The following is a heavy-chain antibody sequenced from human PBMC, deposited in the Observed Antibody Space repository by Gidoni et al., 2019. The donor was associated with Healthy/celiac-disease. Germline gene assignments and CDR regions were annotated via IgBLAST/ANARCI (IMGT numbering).Heavy chain of an antibody. CDR2: ISYDGSNK. D-gene: IGHD6-19*01. V-gene: IGHV3-30-3*01. J-gene: IGHJ4*02. CDR3: ARAGIAVASFDY. Sequence: QVQLVASGGGVVQPGRSLSLSCAASGFTFSSYAMHWVRQAPGKGLEWVAVISYDGSNKYYADSVKGRFTISRDNSKNTLYLQMNSLRAEDTAVYYCARAGIAVASFDYWGQGTLVTVSS. CDR1: GFTFSSYA.